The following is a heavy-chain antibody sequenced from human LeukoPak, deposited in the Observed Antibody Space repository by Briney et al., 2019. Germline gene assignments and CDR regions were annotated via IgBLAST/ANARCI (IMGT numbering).Heavy chain of an antibody. V-gene: IGHV4-59*01. CDR2: IYYSGSA. Sequence: SETLSLTCTVPGGSISSYYWSWIRQPPGKGLEWIGFIYYSGSANHNPSLKSRVTISVDTSKNQFSLKLSSVTAADTAVYYCARHQLLSRPFDYWGQGTLVTVSS. D-gene: IGHD2-2*01. J-gene: IGHJ4*02. CDR1: GGSISSYY. CDR3: ARHQLLSRPFDY.